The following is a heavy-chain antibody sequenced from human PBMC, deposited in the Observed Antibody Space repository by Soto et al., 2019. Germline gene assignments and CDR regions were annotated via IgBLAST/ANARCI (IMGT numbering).Heavy chain of an antibody. J-gene: IGHJ4*02. CDR2: ISSSSYT. CDR3: ARDKYSSSSYFDY. V-gene: IGHV3-11*06. D-gene: IGHD6-6*01. CDR1: GFTFSDYY. Sequence: SLRLSCAASGFTFSDYYMSWIRQAPGKGLEWVSYISSSSYTNYADSVKGRFTISRDNAKNSLYLQMNSLRAEDTAVYYCARDKYSSSSYFDYWGQGTLVTVSS.